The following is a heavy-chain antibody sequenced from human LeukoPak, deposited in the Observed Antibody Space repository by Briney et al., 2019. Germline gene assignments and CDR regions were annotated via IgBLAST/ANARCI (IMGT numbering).Heavy chain of an antibody. CDR2: ISAYNGNT. Sequence: ASVKVSCKSSGYTFTSYGISWVRQAPGQGLEWMGWISAYNGNTNYAQKLQGGVTMTTDTSTSTAYMELRSLRSDDTAVYYCAREPSNYYDSSGSIDWYFDLWGRGTLVTVSS. J-gene: IGHJ2*01. CDR1: GYTFTSYG. D-gene: IGHD3-22*01. CDR3: AREPSNYYDSSGSIDWYFDL. V-gene: IGHV1-18*01.